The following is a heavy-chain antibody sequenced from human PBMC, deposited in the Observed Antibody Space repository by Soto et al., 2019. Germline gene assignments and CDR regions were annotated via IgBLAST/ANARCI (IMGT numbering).Heavy chain of an antibody. CDR3: ARDLSSYSSGWYDV. V-gene: IGHV1-46*01. CDR2: INPSGGST. J-gene: IGHJ2*01. CDR1: GYTFTSYY. Sequence: QVQLVQSGAEVKKPGASVKVSCKASGYTFTSYYMHWVRQAPGQGLEWMGIINPSGGSTNYAQKFQGRVTMISDTSTSTVYLELSSLRSEDTAVYYCARDLSSYSSGWYDVWGRGTLVTVSS. D-gene: IGHD6-19*01.